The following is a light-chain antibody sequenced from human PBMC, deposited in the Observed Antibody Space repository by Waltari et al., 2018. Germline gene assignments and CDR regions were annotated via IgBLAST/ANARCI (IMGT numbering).Light chain of an antibody. CDR1: QSVRSY. CDR3: QQRNGWPPGT. J-gene: IGKJ1*01. V-gene: IGKV3-11*01. CDR2: DAS. Sequence: EIVLTQSPATLSLSPGERATLSCRASQSVRSYLAWYQQKPGQAPRLLIYDASNRATGSPAKFSSGGSGAYVTLTISSIGPEDFAVYYCQQRNGWPPGTFGQGTKVEIK.